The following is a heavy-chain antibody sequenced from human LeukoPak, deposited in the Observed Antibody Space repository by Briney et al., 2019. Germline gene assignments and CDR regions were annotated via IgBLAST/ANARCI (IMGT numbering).Heavy chain of an antibody. CDR1: GFTFSSYG. Sequence: PGGSLRLSCAASGFTFSSYGMHWVRQAPGKGLEWVAFIRYDGSNKYYADSVKGRFTISRDNSKNTLYLQMNSLRAEDTAVYYCAKAPKYCSGGSCYTYYYVDVWGKGTTVTISS. D-gene: IGHD2-15*01. CDR2: IRYDGSNK. J-gene: IGHJ6*03. CDR3: AKAPKYCSGGSCYTYYYVDV. V-gene: IGHV3-30*02.